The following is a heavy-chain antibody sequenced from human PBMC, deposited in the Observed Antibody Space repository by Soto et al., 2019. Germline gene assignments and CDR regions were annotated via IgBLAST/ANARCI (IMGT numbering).Heavy chain of an antibody. CDR2: ISWNSGNV. Sequence: LSCAASGFIFNNYAMHWVRQAPGKGLEWVSGISWNSGNVGYADSVKGRFTISRDNAENSLYLQMNSLRPEDTALYYCAKDTGDSSGYYYYYYYGMDVWGQGTTVTVSS. V-gene: IGHV3-9*01. J-gene: IGHJ6*02. D-gene: IGHD3-22*01. CDR3: AKDTGDSSGYYYYYYYGMDV. CDR1: GFIFNNYA.